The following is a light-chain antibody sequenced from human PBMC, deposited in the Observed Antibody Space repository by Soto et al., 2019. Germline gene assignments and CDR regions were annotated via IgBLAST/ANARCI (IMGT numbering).Light chain of an antibody. CDR2: GVS. Sequence: EIVMTQSPATLSVSPGERATLSCRASQSVSSNLAWYQQKPGQAPRLLIYGVSTRATGIPARFSATGSGTEFTLTISSLESEDFAVYYCKQHNKWPLTFGQGTRVE. CDR3: KQHNKWPLT. V-gene: IGKV3D-15*01. J-gene: IGKJ5*01. CDR1: QSVSSN.